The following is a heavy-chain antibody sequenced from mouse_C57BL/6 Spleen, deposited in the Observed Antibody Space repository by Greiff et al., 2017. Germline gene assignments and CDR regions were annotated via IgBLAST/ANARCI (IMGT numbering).Heavy chain of an antibody. J-gene: IGHJ1*03. Sequence: EVQGVESGGGLVQPGGSLKLSCAASGFTFSDYYMYWVRQTPEKRLEWVAYISNGGGSTYYPDTVKGRFTISRDNAKNTLYLQMSRLKSEDTAMYYCARHGYDPYWYFDVWGTGTTVTVSS. V-gene: IGHV5-12*01. CDR3: ARHGYDPYWYFDV. CDR1: GFTFSDYY. D-gene: IGHD2-10*02. CDR2: ISNGGGST.